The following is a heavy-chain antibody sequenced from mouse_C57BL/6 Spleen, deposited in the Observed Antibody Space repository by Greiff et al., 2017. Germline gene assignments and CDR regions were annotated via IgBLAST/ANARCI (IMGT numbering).Heavy chain of an antibody. CDR2: IYPRDGST. D-gene: IGHD1-1*01. Sequence: QVQLQQSGPELVKPGASVKLSCKASGYTFTSYDINWVKQRPGQGLEWIGWIYPRDGSTKYNEKVKGKATLTVDTSSSTAYMELHSLTSEDSAVYVCARYYGRGAMDYWGQGTSVTVSS. J-gene: IGHJ4*01. CDR1: GYTFTSYD. V-gene: IGHV1-85*01. CDR3: ARYYGRGAMDY.